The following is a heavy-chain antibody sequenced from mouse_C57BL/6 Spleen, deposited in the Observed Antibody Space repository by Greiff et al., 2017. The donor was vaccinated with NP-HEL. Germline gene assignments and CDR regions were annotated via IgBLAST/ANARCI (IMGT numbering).Heavy chain of an antibody. CDR2: INPYNGGT. CDR1: GYTFTDYY. Sequence: VHVKQSGPVLVKPGASVKMSCKASGYTFTDYYMNWVKQSHGKSLEWIGVINPYNGGTSYNQKFKGKATLTVDKSSSTAYMELNSLTSEDSAVYYCARNYGSSYEDYFDYWGQGTTLTVSS. V-gene: IGHV1-19*01. J-gene: IGHJ2*01. CDR3: ARNYGSSYEDYFDY. D-gene: IGHD1-1*01.